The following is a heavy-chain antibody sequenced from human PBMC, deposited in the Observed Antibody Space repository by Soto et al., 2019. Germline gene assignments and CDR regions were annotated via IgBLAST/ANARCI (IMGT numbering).Heavy chain of an antibody. CDR3: ARRDYGPPIPHCGMDV. V-gene: IGHV5-51*01. CDR1: GYSFTSYW. Sequence: GESLKISCKGSGYSFTSYWIGWVRQIPGKGLEWMGIIYPGDSDTRYSPSFQGQVTISADKSISTAYLQWSSLKASDTAMYYCARRDYGPPIPHCGMDVWGQGTTVTVSS. CDR2: IYPGDSDT. D-gene: IGHD4-17*01. J-gene: IGHJ6*02.